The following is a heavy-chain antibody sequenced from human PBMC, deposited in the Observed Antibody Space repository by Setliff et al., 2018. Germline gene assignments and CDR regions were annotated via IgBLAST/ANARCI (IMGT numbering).Heavy chain of an antibody. Sequence: TLSLTCTVSGGSISNTYYYWSWIRQPAGQGLEWIGQIYTSWSTSYNPSLKSRVTISVDTSKNHFSLTLSSVTAADTAVYYCARHEEGYCDGGSCPYYFDYWGQGTLVTVSS. J-gene: IGHJ4*02. D-gene: IGHD2-15*01. CDR3: ARHEEGYCDGGSCPYYFDY. CDR2: IYTSWST. CDR1: GGSISNTYYY. V-gene: IGHV4-61*09.